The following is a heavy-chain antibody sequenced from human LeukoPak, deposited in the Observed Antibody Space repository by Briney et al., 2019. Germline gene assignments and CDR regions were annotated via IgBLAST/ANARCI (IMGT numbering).Heavy chain of an antibody. CDR2: ISGDGGST. Sequence: GGSLRLSCAASGFTFADYAMHWVRQAPGKGLEWVSLISGDGGSTYYADSVKGRFTISRDNSKNSLYLQMNSLRTEDTALYYCAKDFSQSITIFGVVYGMDVWGKGTTVTVSS. CDR3: AKDFSQSITIFGVVYGMDV. J-gene: IGHJ6*03. V-gene: IGHV3-43*02. CDR1: GFTFADYA. D-gene: IGHD3-3*01.